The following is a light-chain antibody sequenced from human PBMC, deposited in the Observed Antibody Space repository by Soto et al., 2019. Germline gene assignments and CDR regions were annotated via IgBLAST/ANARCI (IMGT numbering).Light chain of an antibody. V-gene: IGKV1-27*01. Sequence: DIQMTQSPSSLSTSIGDRVTITCRASQGISGFLAWYHQKPGKAPSLLIYDASTLQSGVPSRFSGSGSGTDFTLTISSLQPEDVATYYCQKYKSAPYTFGPGTKVDIK. CDR2: DAS. J-gene: IGKJ3*01. CDR1: QGISGF. CDR3: QKYKSAPYT.